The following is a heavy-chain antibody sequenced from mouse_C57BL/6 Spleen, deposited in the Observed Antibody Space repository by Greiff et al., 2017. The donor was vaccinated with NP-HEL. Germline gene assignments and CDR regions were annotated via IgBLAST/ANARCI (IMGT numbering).Heavy chain of an antibody. J-gene: IGHJ1*03. CDR3: ARRVDYDYDENWYFDV. V-gene: IGHV1-78*01. CDR2: IYPRDGST. Sequence: VKLVESDAELVKPGASVKISCKVSGYTFTDHTIHWMKQRPEQGLEWIGYIYPRDGSTKYNEKFKGKATLTADKSSSTAYMQLNSLTSEDSAVYFCARRVDYDYDENWYFDVWGTGTTVTVSS. CDR1: GYTFTDHT. D-gene: IGHD2-4*01.